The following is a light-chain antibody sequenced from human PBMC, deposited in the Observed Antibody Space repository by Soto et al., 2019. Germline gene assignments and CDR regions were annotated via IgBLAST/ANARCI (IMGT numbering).Light chain of an antibody. Sequence: DIQLTQSPSSLSASVVDIVTISCRASQSISNSLNWYQKKPGKAPNLLIYGTSGLHSGVPSRFSGSGSGTDFTLTISSLQAEDAAVYYCQQYYDVPVTFGQGTRLEIK. CDR2: GTS. V-gene: IGKV1-39*01. CDR3: QQYYDVPVT. J-gene: IGKJ5*01. CDR1: QSISNS.